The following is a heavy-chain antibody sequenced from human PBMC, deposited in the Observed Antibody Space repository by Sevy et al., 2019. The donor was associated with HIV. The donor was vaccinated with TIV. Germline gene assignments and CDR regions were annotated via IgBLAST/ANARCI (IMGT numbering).Heavy chain of an antibody. CDR3: ARDEGMEVIGSIYKYHFYGFDV. D-gene: IGHD3-10*01. CDR2: VSRTRNFI. V-gene: IGHV3-11*01. CDR1: GFTLSDYA. J-gene: IGHJ6*02. Sequence: GESLKISCAASGFTLSDYAMSWIRQTPGKGLEWIAFVSRTRNFIYYADSVRGRFTISRDNAKDSLYLQMNSLRADDTAVYYCARDEGMEVIGSIYKYHFYGFDVWGLGTTVTVSS.